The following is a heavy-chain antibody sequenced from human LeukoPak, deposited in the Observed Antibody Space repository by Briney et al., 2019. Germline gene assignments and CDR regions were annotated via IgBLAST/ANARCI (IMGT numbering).Heavy chain of an antibody. CDR3: AKESGGDYH. V-gene: IGHV3-23*01. CDR1: GFTFSSYA. J-gene: IGHJ4*02. Sequence: GGSLRLSCAASGFTFSSYAMSWVRQAPGKGLEWVSGISVNGGSTYYADSVKGRFSISRDNSKNTLYLQMHSLRAEDTAVYYCAKESGGDYHWGQGTLVTVSS. CDR2: ISVNGGST. D-gene: IGHD2-21*02.